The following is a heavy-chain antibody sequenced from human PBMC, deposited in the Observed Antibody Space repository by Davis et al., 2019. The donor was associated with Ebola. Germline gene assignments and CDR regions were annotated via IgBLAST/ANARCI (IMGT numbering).Heavy chain of an antibody. D-gene: IGHD3-22*01. CDR2: INPITGGT. CDR3: AREGGRYYDSSGYVFDI. Sequence: ASVKVSCKASGYRFTSYYMHWVRQAPGQRLEWMGIINPITGGTGYAQNFQVRVNMTRDTSTSTVYMELSSLRSEDTAVYYCAREGGRYYDSSGYVFDIWGQGTMVKVSS. CDR1: GYRFTSYY. V-gene: IGHV1-46*01. J-gene: IGHJ3*02.